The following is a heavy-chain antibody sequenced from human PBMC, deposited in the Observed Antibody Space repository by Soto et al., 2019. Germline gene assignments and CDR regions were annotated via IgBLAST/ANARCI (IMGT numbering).Heavy chain of an antibody. CDR2: IYYSGST. J-gene: IGHJ4*02. Sequence: SETLSLTCTVSGGSISRYYWIWIRQPPGKGLEWIGYIYYSGSTNYNPSLKSRVTISVDTSKNQFSLKLSSVAAADTAVYYCARMRDNSGWYSFDHWGQGTLVTVS. D-gene: IGHD6-19*01. V-gene: IGHV4-59*01. CDR3: ARMRDNSGWYSFDH. CDR1: GGSISRYY.